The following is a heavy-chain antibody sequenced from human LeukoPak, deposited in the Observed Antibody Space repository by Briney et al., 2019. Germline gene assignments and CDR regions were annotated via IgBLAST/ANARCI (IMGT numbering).Heavy chain of an antibody. CDR3: ARDRAAAGTNYYYMDV. J-gene: IGHJ6*03. CDR1: GGSFSGYY. V-gene: IGHV4-34*01. D-gene: IGHD6-13*01. CDR2: INHSGST. Sequence: SETLSLTCAVYGGSFSGYYWSWIRQPPGKGLEWIGEINHSGSTNYNPSLKSRVTISVDTSKNQFSLKLSSVTAADTAVYYCARDRAAAGTNYYYMDVWGKGTTVTISS.